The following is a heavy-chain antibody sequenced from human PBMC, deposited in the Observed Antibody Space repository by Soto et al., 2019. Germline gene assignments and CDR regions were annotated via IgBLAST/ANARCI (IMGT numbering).Heavy chain of an antibody. D-gene: IGHD4-17*01. J-gene: IGHJ4*02. V-gene: IGHV4-39*01. CDR1: GGSITSSSYY. CDR2: IYYSGST. Sequence: SETLSLTCTVSGGSITSSSYYWGWIRQPPGKGLEWIGSIYYSGSTYYNPSLKSRVTISVDTSKNQFSLKLSSVTAADTAVYYCARPKRNYGDYSIWGQGTLVTVSS. CDR3: ARPKRNYGDYSI.